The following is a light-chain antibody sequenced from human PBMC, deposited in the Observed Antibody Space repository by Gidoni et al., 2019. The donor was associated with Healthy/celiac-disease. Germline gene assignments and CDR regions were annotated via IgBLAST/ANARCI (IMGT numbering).Light chain of an antibody. CDR1: QGLSNY. J-gene: IGKJ1*01. CDR2: AAS. V-gene: IGKV1-27*01. CDR3: QKYNSAPWT. Sequence: DIQMTQSPSSLSASVGDRVTITCRASQGLSNYLAWYQQKPGKVPKLLICAASTLQSGVPSRFSGSGSGTDFTLTISSLQPEDVATYYCQKYNSAPWTFGQGTKVEIK.